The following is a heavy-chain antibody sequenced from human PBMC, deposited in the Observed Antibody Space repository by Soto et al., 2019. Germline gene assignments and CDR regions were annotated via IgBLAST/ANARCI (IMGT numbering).Heavy chain of an antibody. CDR2: IFNSGRSGST. Sequence: SETLSLTCSVSGGSISRYYWSWIRQPPGKGLEWIGYIFNSGRSGSTNYNPSLKSRVTISVDTSKNQFSLKLNSVTAADTAVYYCAKTALGWFDPWGQGTLVTVSS. J-gene: IGHJ5*02. D-gene: IGHD1-1*01. V-gene: IGHV4-59*01. CDR1: GGSISRYY. CDR3: AKTALGWFDP.